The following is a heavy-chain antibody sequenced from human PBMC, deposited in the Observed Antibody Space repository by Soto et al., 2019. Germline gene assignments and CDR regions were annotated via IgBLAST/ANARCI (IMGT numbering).Heavy chain of an antibody. CDR3: AAGASYYYDSSGTDAFDI. D-gene: IGHD3-22*01. Sequence: ASVKVSCKASGGTFSSYAISWVRQAPGQGLEWMGGIIPIFGTANYAQKFQGRVTITADESTSTAYMELSSLRSEDTAVYYCAAGASYYYDSSGTDAFDIWGQGTMVTVSS. J-gene: IGHJ3*02. CDR1: GGTFSSYA. CDR2: IIPIFGTA. V-gene: IGHV1-69*13.